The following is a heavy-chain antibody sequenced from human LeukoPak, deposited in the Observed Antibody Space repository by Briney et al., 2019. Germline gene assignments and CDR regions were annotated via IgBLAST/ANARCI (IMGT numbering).Heavy chain of an antibody. CDR3: AKGPVGTMIVVVKYYMDV. Sequence: GESLRLSCAASGFTVSSNYMSWVRQAPGKGLEWVSVIFSGGSTYYADSVKGRFTISRDNSKNTLYLQMNSLRAEDTAVYYCAKGPVGTMIVVVKYYMDVWGKGTTVTISS. CDR2: IFSGGST. CDR1: GFTVSSNY. V-gene: IGHV3-53*05. J-gene: IGHJ6*03. D-gene: IGHD3-22*01.